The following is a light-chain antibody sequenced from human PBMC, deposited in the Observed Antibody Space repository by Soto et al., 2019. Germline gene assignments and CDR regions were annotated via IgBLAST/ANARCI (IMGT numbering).Light chain of an antibody. CDR1: QSVSSN. CDR2: GAS. Sequence: EIVLTWSPATLSVSPGERDTLSCRASQSVSSNLAWYQHKPGQAPRLLIYGASTRATGIPARFSGSGSGTDFTLTISKLEPEDFAVYCCQQYGNSPLTFGGGTKVDIK. V-gene: IGKV3-20*01. CDR3: QQYGNSPLT. J-gene: IGKJ4*01.